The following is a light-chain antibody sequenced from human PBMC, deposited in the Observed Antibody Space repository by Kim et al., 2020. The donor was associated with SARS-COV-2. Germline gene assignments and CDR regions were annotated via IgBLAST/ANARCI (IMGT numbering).Light chain of an antibody. V-gene: IGKV1-5*01. J-gene: IGKJ4*01. CDR1: QSITSG. Sequence: TLSASVGDTVTITCRASQSITSGLALYQQKPGKVPKLLIYAVSNLDSGVPSRFSGSGSGTQFTLTISSLQPDDFATYYCQQHNGYFGGGTKVDIK. CDR3: QQHNGY. CDR2: AVS.